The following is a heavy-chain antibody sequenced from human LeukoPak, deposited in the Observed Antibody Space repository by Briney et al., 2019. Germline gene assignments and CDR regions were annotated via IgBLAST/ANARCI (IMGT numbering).Heavy chain of an antibody. CDR1: GYTFTSYG. Sequence: ASMKVSCKASGYTFTSYGISWVRQAPGQGLEWMGWISAYNGNTNYAQKLQGRVTMTTDTSTSTAYMELRSLRSDDTAVYYCARGYYYDSSGFNWFDPWGQGTLVTVSS. D-gene: IGHD3-22*01. CDR3: ARGYYYDSSGFNWFDP. CDR2: ISAYNGNT. J-gene: IGHJ5*02. V-gene: IGHV1-18*01.